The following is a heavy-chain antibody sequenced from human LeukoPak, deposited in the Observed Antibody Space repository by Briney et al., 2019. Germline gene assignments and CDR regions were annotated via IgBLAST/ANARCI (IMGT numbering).Heavy chain of an antibody. D-gene: IGHD6-19*01. V-gene: IGHV5-51*01. J-gene: IGHJ4*02. Sequence: GESLKISCKGSGYIFTSFWIAWVRQMPGKGLEWMGIIYPGDSDTRYSPSFQGQVTISADKSISTAYLQWSSLKASDTAMYYCASLQSFSSGWSYYFHYWGQGTLVTVSS. CDR3: ASLQSFSSGWSYYFHY. CDR1: GYIFTSFW. CDR2: IYPGDSDT.